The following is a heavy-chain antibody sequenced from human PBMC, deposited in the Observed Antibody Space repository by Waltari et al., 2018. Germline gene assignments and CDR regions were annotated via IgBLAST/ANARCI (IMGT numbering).Heavy chain of an antibody. V-gene: IGHV3-23*01. CDR2: ISGSGGST. CDR3: ARLVARGGSSWYLPWFDP. CDR1: GFTFSSYA. Sequence: EVQLLESGGGLVQPGGSLRLSCAASGFTFSSYAMSWVRRAPGRGLECVSGISGSGGSTYYADSVKGRFTIFRDNSKNTLYLQMISLRAEDTAVYYCARLVARGGSSWYLPWFDPWGQGTLVTVSS. J-gene: IGHJ5*02. D-gene: IGHD6-13*01.